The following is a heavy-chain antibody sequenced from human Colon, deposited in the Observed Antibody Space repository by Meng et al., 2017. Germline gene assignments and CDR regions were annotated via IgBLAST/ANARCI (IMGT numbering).Heavy chain of an antibody. J-gene: IGHJ5*02. Sequence: QVRLREAGPEVVKPYQTLSLTCTVSGGSISSGDYYWSWSRQHPGKGLEWIGYFYFSGNTYYNPSLKSRVSISVDTSKNRFSLNLSSVTAADTAVYYCARYFYDSRGVTWFDPWGQGTLVTVSS. CDR3: ARYFYDSRGVTWFDP. V-gene: IGHV4-31*03. D-gene: IGHD3-22*01. CDR1: GGSISSGDYY. CDR2: FYFSGNT.